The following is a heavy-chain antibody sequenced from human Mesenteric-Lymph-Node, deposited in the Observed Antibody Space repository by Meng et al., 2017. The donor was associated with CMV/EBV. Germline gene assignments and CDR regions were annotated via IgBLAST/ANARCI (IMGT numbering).Heavy chain of an antibody. CDR2: ISAYNGNT. CDR1: GGTFSSYA. J-gene: IGHJ6*02. CDR3: ARDPRYGSGSTTTYYYYGMDV. Sequence: ASVKVSCKASGGTFSSYAISWVRQAPGQGLEWMGWISAYNGNTNYAQKLQGRVTMTTDTSTSTAYMELRSLRSDDTAVYYCARDPRYGSGSTTTYYYYGMDVWGQGTTVTVSS. D-gene: IGHD3-10*01. V-gene: IGHV1-18*01.